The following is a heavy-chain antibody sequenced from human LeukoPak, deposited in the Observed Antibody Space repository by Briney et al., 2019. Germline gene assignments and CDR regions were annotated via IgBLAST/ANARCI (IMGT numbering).Heavy chain of an antibody. V-gene: IGHV4-39*01. CDR3: ARQLRSGGSCYSDY. D-gene: IGHD2-15*01. J-gene: IGHJ4*02. Sequence: PSETLSLTCTVSGGSISSSRYYWGWIRQPPGKGLEWIGSIYYSGSTYYNPSLKSRVTISVDTSKNQFSLKLGSVTAADTAVYYCARQLRSGGSCYSDYWGQGTLVTVSS. CDR1: GGSISSSRYY. CDR2: IYYSGST.